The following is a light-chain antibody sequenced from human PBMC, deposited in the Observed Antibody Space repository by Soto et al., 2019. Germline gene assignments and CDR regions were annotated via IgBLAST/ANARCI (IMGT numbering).Light chain of an antibody. CDR2: WAS. Sequence: DIVMTQSPDSLAVSPGERATINCKSSQSLFYSSNNKNYLAWYQQKPGQPPKLLIYWASTRESGVPDRFSGSGSGTDFTLTISSLQAEDVAVYSCQQFYSSPRTFGQGTKLEIK. CDR1: QSLFYSSNNKNY. CDR3: QQFYSSPRT. V-gene: IGKV4-1*01. J-gene: IGKJ2*01.